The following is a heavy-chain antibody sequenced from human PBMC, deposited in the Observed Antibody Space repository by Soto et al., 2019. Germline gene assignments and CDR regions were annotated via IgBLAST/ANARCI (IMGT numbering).Heavy chain of an antibody. CDR1: GFTFSSYA. V-gene: IGHV3-30-3*01. D-gene: IGHD6-19*01. CDR3: ARDRGVAGPDY. J-gene: IGHJ4*02. CDR2: ISYDGSNK. Sequence: QVQLVESGGGVVQPGRSLRLSCAASGFTFSSYAMHWVRQAPGKGLEWVAVISYDGSNKYYADSVKGRFTISRDNSKNTLYLQMNSLRAEDTAVYYCARDRGVAGPDYWGQGTLVTVSS.